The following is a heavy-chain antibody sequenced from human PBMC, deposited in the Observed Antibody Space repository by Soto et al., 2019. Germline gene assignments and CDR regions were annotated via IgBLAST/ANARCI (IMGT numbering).Heavy chain of an antibody. CDR2: IIPVFDTV. Sequence: QVQLVQSGAEVKKSGSSVKVSCKDTGGLFSSYAVSWVRQAPGQGLEWMGGIIPVFDTVYYAQKLQGRVTITADASTNTAYMALSSRRSDGTAMFYYARGVSGYVWFNEFWGQGTLVTVSS. CDR3: ARGVSGYVWFNEF. J-gene: IGHJ4*02. D-gene: IGHD3-22*01. CDR1: GGLFSSYA. V-gene: IGHV1-69*01.